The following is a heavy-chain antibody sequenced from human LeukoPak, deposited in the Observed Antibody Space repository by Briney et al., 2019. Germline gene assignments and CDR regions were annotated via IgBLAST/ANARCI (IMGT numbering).Heavy chain of an antibody. CDR3: AKEDSGSFFGAFDI. D-gene: IGHD1-26*01. Sequence: PGGSLRLSCAASGFTSNYYGLSWVRQAPGEGLEWVSGFGHNGGITYSDSVKGRFTISRDNSKNTLYLQMNSLRAEDTAVYYCAKEDSGSFFGAFDIWGQGTMVTVSS. V-gene: IGHV3-23*01. CDR2: FGHNGGIT. CDR1: GFTSNYYG. J-gene: IGHJ3*02.